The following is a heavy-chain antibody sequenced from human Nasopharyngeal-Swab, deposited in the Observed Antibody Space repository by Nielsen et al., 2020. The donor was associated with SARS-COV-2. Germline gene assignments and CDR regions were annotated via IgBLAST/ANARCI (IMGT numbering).Heavy chain of an antibody. CDR3: ASWVVATRDTNYYYYGMDV. J-gene: IGHJ6*02. CDR2: IIPIFGTA. D-gene: IGHD5-12*01. V-gene: IGHV1-69*01. Sequence: WVRQAPGQGLEWMGGIIPIFGTANYAQKFQGRVTITADESTSTAYMELSSLRSDDTAVYYCASWVVATRDTNYYYYGMDVWGQGTTVTVSS.